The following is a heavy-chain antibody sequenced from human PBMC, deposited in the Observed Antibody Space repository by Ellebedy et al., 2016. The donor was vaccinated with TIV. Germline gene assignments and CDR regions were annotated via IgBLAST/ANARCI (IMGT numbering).Heavy chain of an antibody. J-gene: IGHJ6*02. CDR1: GFTFTSYE. D-gene: IGHD5-12*01. Sequence: PGGSLRLSCAASGFTFTSYEMNWVRQAPGKGLEWVSYISSSSSSIYYADSVKGRFTISRDNAKNSLYLQMNSLRAEDTAVYYCARDGSLMDVWGQGTAVTVSS. CDR2: ISSSSSSI. CDR3: ARDGSLMDV. V-gene: IGHV3-48*03.